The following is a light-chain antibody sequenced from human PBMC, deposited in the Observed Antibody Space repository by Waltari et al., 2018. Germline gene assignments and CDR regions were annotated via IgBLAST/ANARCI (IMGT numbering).Light chain of an antibody. CDR3: HQYNDWPPT. CDR2: GAA. V-gene: IGKV3-15*01. J-gene: IGKJ1*01. CDR1: QSVSTN. Sequence: EVVMTQSPATLSVSPGERATLSCRASQSVSTNLAWSQQKPGPAPRLLIDGAAVRATDLPARFSGSGSGTEFTLTISSLQSEDFAVYYCHQYNDWPPTFGQGTTVEIK.